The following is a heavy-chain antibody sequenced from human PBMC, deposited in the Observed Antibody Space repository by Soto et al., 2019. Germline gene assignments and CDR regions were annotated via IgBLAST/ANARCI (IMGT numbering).Heavy chain of an antibody. CDR1: GFTFSHYI. J-gene: IGHJ5*02. Sequence: SLMLSCVASGFTFSHYIYHLVRQAPGKGLQWVAVIRDDGKKTNYATSVRGRFTVSRDMSKSTIFLQMNNLRIDDSAIYSCAREGDSHAFRGFDLWGQGTPVTVSS. V-gene: IGHV3-30*03. CDR2: IRDDGKKT. CDR3: AREGDSHAFRGFDL. D-gene: IGHD5-18*01.